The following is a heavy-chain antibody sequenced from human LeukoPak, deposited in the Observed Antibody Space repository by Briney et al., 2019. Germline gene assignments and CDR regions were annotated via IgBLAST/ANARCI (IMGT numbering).Heavy chain of an antibody. CDR3: ARSADYYYDQPDYYYYYMDV. D-gene: IGHD3-22*01. CDR2: IYPGDSDT. V-gene: IGHV5-51*01. Sequence: GESLKISCKGSGYSFTSYWIGWVRQMPGKGLEWMGIIYPGDSDTRYSPSFQGQVTISAGKSISTAYLQWSSLKASDTAMYYCARSADYYYDQPDYYYYYMDVWGKGTTVTVSS. J-gene: IGHJ6*03. CDR1: GYSFTSYW.